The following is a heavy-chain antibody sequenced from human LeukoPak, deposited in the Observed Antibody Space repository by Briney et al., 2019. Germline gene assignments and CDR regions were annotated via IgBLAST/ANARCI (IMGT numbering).Heavy chain of an antibody. CDR2: IWYDGSNK. CDR3: ARGLGYSYGYGIDY. CDR1: GFIFSSYA. J-gene: IGHJ4*02. D-gene: IGHD5-18*01. Sequence: PGGSLRLSCAASGFIFSSYAMHWVRQAPGKGPEWVAIIWYDGSNKYYAESVEGRFTTSRDNSKNTLYLQMNSLRAEDTAVYSCARGLGYSYGYGIDYWGQGTLVIASS. V-gene: IGHV3-33*01.